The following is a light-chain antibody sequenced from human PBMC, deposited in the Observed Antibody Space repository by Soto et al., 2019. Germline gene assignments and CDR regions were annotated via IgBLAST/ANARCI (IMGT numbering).Light chain of an antibody. Sequence: QSALTQPASVSGSPGQSITISCTGTSSDIGRYNLVSWYQQHPGKAPKLIIYEDIERPSRVSDRFSGSKSGNTASLTISGLQTEDEADYYCCSYAGGASVVFGGGTKVTVL. V-gene: IGLV2-23*01. CDR3: CSYAGGASVV. J-gene: IGLJ2*01. CDR2: EDI. CDR1: SSDIGRYNL.